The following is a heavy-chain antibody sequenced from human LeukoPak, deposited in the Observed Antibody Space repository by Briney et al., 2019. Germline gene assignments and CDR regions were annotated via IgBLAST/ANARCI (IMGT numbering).Heavy chain of an antibody. J-gene: IGHJ4*02. CDR1: GYTFTSYG. D-gene: IGHD5-12*01. Sequence: ASVRVSCKASGYTFTSYGISWVRQAPEQGLEWMGWISAYNGNTNYAQKLQGRVTMTTDTSTSTAYMELRSLRSDDTAVYYCAREPPLNSGYDQTFDYWGQGTLVTVSS. CDR3: AREPPLNSGYDQTFDY. V-gene: IGHV1-18*01. CDR2: ISAYNGNT.